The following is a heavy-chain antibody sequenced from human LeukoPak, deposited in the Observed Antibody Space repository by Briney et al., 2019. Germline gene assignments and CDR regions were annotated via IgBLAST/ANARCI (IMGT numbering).Heavy chain of an antibody. CDR2: IYSSGST. J-gene: IGHJ6*02. CDR3: ARDRGYCSGGSCYTPIGCYYGMDV. D-gene: IGHD2-15*01. Sequence: SETLSLTCTVSGGSISSYYWSWIRQPPGKGLEWIGYIYSSGSTNYNPSLKSRVTISVDTSKNQFSLKLSSVTAADTAVYYCARDRGYCSGGSCYTPIGCYYGMDVWGQGTTVTVSS. CDR1: GGSISSYY. V-gene: IGHV4-4*08.